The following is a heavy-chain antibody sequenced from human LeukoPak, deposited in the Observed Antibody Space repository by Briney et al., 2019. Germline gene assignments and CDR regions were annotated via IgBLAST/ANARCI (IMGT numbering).Heavy chain of an antibody. Sequence: PSETLSLTCAVYGGSFSGYYWSWIRQPPGKGLEWIGEINHSGSTNYNPSLKSRVTISVDTSKNQFSLKLSSVIAADTAVYYCARSPAYYYGSGSYLRPFDYWGQGTLVTVSS. CDR1: GGSFSGYY. V-gene: IGHV4-34*01. D-gene: IGHD3-10*01. CDR2: INHSGST. J-gene: IGHJ4*02. CDR3: ARSPAYYYGSGSYLRPFDY.